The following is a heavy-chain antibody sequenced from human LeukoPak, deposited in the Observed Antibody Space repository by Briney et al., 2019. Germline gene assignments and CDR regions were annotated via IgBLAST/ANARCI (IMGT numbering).Heavy chain of an antibody. CDR3: ARHMERWQQFTRSLDY. Sequence: GGSLRLSCAASGFTFSSYSMNWVRQAPGKGLERVSSISSSSSYIYYADSVKGRFTISRDNAKNSLYLQMNSLRAEDTAVYYCARHMERWQQFTRSLDYWGQGTLVTVSS. V-gene: IGHV3-21*01. J-gene: IGHJ4*02. D-gene: IGHD5-24*01. CDR2: ISSSSSYI. CDR1: GFTFSSYS.